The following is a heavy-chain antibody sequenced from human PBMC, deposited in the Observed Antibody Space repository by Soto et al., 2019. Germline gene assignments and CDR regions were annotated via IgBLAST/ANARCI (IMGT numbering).Heavy chain of an antibody. D-gene: IGHD5-12*01. CDR2: IYYSGST. J-gene: IGHJ6*02. CDR3: ARGGWLQPKARYYYYGMDV. V-gene: IGHV4-59*01. CDR1: GGSISSYY. Sequence: PXXTLSLPCTVSGGSISSYYWRWIPQPPGKGLEWIGYIYYSGSTNYNPSLKSRVTISVDTSKNQFSLKLSSVTAADTEVYYCARGGWLQPKARYYYYGMDVWGQGATVTVSS.